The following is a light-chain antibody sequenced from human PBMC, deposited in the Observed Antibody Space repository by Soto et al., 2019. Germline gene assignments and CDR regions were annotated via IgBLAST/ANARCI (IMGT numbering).Light chain of an antibody. CDR2: GAS. J-gene: IGKJ5*01. CDR3: QQTYTTPEIT. Sequence: DIHITPYHSSLSASVGDRVTITCRASQSISIYVNWYQLRPGKAPNLLMYGASYLKSGVPTRFSGSGSGTDFTLTISSLQPEDFAIYYCQQTYTTPEITFGQGTRLE. V-gene: IGKV1-39*01. CDR1: QSISIY.